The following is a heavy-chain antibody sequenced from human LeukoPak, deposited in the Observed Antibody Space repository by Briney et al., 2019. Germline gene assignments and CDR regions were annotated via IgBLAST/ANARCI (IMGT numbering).Heavy chain of an antibody. V-gene: IGHV3-21*01. CDR3: ARDYYGSGSYSAIFEY. J-gene: IGHJ4*02. D-gene: IGHD3-10*01. CDR1: GFTFSSYS. Sequence: GGSLRLSCAASGFTFSSYSMNWVRQAPGKGLEWVSSISSTSSYIYYADSVKGRFTISRDNAKNSLYLQMNSLRAEDTAVYYCARDYYGSGSYSAIFEYWGQGTLVTVSS. CDR2: ISSTSSYI.